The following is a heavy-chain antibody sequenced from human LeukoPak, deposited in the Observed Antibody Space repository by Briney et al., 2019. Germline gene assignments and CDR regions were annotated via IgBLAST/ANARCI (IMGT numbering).Heavy chain of an antibody. CDR3: ARESGAGIVPRGGYYYYMDV. Sequence: PSETLSLTCTVSGGSISSYYWSWIRQPPGKGLEWIGYIYYSGSTNYNPSLKSRVTISVDTSKNQFSLKLSSVTAADTAVYYCARESGAGIVPRGGYYYYMDVWGKGTTVTVSS. CDR2: IYYSGST. V-gene: IGHV4-59*01. J-gene: IGHJ6*03. D-gene: IGHD6-19*01. CDR1: GGSISSYY.